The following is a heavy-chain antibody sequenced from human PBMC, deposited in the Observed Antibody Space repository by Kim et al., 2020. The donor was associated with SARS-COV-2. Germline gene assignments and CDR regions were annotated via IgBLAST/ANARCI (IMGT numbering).Heavy chain of an antibody. D-gene: IGHD3-22*01. Sequence: SETLSLTCTVSGGSISSSSYYWGWIRQPPGKGLEWIGSIYYSGSTYYNPSLKSRVTISVDTSKNQFSLKLSSVTAADTAVYYCARGTRDSNYYDSSGLEYWGQGTLVTVSS. V-gene: IGHV4-39*07. CDR3: ARGTRDSNYYDSSGLEY. J-gene: IGHJ4*02. CDR1: GGSISSSSYY. CDR2: IYYSGST.